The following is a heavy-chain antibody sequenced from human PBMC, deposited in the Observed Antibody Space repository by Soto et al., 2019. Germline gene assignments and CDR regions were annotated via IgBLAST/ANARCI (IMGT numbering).Heavy chain of an antibody. Sequence: QVQLVESGGGLVKPGGSLRLSCAASGVTFSDYYMSWLRQAPGKGLEWVSYISSSGSTIYYADSVKGRFTISRDNAKNSLYLQMNSLGAADTAVYYCARVSSGITIFGVVIPPFDFGGQGPLVTVSS. V-gene: IGHV3-11*01. J-gene: IGHJ4*02. CDR2: ISSSGSTI. CDR3: ARVSSGITIFGVVIPPFDF. D-gene: IGHD3-3*01. CDR1: GVTFSDYY.